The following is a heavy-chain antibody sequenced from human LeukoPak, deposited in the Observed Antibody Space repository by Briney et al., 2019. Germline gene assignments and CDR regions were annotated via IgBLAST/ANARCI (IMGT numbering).Heavy chain of an antibody. Sequence: SETLSLTCAVYGGSFSGYYWSWIRQPPGKGLEWIGEINYSGSTNYNPSLKSRVTISVDTSKNQFSLKLSSVTAADTAVYYCARRHQYSSGWYVRKTRYYFDYWGQGTLVTVSS. CDR1: GGSFSGYY. J-gene: IGHJ4*02. CDR3: ARRHQYSSGWYVRKTRYYFDY. D-gene: IGHD6-19*01. V-gene: IGHV4-34*01. CDR2: INYSGST.